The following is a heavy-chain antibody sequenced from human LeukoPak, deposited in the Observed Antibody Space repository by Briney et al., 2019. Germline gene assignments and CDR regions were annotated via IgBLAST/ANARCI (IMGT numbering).Heavy chain of an antibody. V-gene: IGHV3-7*01. D-gene: IGHD3-10*01. CDR1: GFSFSSYW. J-gene: IGHJ6*03. Sequence: GGSLRLSCEGSGFSFSSYWMTWVRQLPGKGPEWVANIRQDESERYFADSVKGRFTISRDNTKKSVYLHMSSLRAEDTALYYCARLSAYYYGSYFYYYMDVWGKGTTVTVSS. CDR2: IRQDESER. CDR3: ARLSAYYYGSYFYYYMDV.